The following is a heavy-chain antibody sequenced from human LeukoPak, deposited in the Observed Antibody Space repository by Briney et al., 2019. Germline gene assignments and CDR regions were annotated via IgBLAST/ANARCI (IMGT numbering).Heavy chain of an antibody. CDR1: GFTFSSYA. CDR3: AKDAAGDYADY. V-gene: IGHV3-23*01. J-gene: IGHJ4*02. CDR2: ISGSGSST. Sequence: PGGSLRLSCAASGFTFSSYAMSWVRKAPGKGLEWVSAISGSGSSTYYADSVKGRFTISRDNSKNTLYLQLSSLRAEDTAVYYCAKDAAGDYADYWGQGTLVTVSS.